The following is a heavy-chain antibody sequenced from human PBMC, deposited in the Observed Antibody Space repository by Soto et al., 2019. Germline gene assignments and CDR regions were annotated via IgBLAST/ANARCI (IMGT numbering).Heavy chain of an antibody. J-gene: IGHJ6*01. CDR3: ARVRKKRHFYNYGLDV. CDR2: IDHSGSP. CDR1: GGSFSAYY. Sequence: PSETLSLTCAVYGGSFSAYYWSWIRQAPGKGLEFIGEIDHSGSPRYNPSLQSRVTVSVDTSKNQISLSLSSVTAADTAVYFCARVRKKRHFYNYGLDVWGHGNAVTVSS. V-gene: IGHV4-34*01.